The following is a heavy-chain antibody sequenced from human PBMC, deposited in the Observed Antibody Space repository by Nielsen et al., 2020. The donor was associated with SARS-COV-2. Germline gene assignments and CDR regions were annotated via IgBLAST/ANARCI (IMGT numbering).Heavy chain of an antibody. D-gene: IGHD2-15*01. CDR2: ISYDGSNK. J-gene: IGHJ4*02. V-gene: IGHV3-30*18. Sequence: SCAASGFTFSTYGMHWVRQAPDKGLEWVAAISYDGSNKYYVDSVKGRFTISRDNSKNTLYLQMSSLREEDTAVYYCAKDWTAIVVVPSGGVDYWGQGTLVTVSS. CDR3: AKDWTAIVVVPSGGVDY. CDR1: GFTFSTYG.